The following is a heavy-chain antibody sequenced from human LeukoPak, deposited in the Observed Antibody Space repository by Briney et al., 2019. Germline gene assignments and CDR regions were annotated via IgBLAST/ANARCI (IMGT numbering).Heavy chain of an antibody. CDR2: ISYDGSNK. J-gene: IGHJ4*02. D-gene: IGHD3-22*01. Sequence: GRCLGLSCAASVYTFSSYGMHWVRQAPGKGLGWVAVISYDGSNKYYADSVKGRFTISRDNSKNTLYLQMNSLRAEDTAVYYCAKDLGSSGYFDYWGQGTLVTVSS. CDR1: VYTFSSYG. CDR3: AKDLGSSGYFDY. V-gene: IGHV3-30*18.